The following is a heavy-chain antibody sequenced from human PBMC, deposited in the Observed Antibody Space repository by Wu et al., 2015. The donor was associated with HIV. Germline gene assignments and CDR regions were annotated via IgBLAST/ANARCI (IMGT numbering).Heavy chain of an antibody. CDR3: ARSPYYYDSSGYYSGWFDP. Sequence: QVQLVQSGAEVKKPGASVKVSCKASGYTFTSYGISWVRQAPGQGLEWMGWISAYNGNTNYAQKLQGRVTMTTDTSTSTAYMELRSLRSDDTAVYYCARSPYYYDSSGYYSGWFDPWGQGTLVTVSS. CDR2: ISAYNGNT. D-gene: IGHD3-22*01. J-gene: IGHJ5*02. V-gene: IGHV1-18*01. CDR1: GYTFTSYG.